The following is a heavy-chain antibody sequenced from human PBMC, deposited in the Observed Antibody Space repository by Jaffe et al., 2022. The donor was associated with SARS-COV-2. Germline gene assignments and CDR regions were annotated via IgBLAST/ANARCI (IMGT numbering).Heavy chain of an antibody. V-gene: IGHV2-5*02. CDR1: GFSLSTSGVG. CDR2: IYWDDDK. CDR3: AHSPDRGVARYYYYGMDV. Sequence: QITLKESGPTLVKPTQTLTLTCTFSGFSLSTSGVGVGWIRQPPGKALEWLALIYWDDDKRYSPSLKSRLTITKDTSKNQVVLTMTNMDPVDTATYYCAHSPDRGVARYYYYGMDVWGQGTTVTVSS. D-gene: IGHD3-10*01. J-gene: IGHJ6*02.